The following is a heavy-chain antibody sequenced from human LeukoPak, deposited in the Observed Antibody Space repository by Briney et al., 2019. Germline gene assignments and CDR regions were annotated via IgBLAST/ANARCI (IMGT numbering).Heavy chain of an antibody. D-gene: IGHD6-13*01. J-gene: IGHJ4*02. CDR2: ISANNGET. CDR1: GYTFTNYG. Sequence: ASVKASCKTSGYTFTNYGITWVRQAPGQGLEWVVWISANNGETNYAQKVQGRVTVTTATSTSTAYMELRSLRSDDTAVYYCARAPPRVTAAGYDYWGQGTLVTVSS. V-gene: IGHV1-18*01. CDR3: ARAPPRVTAAGYDY.